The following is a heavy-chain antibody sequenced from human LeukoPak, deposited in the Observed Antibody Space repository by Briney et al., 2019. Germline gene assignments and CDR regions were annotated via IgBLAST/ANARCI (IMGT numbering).Heavy chain of an antibody. CDR3: AKEEMTTIPPYYYGMDV. D-gene: IGHD2-21*02. V-gene: IGHV3-23*01. CDR1: GFTFSSYG. CDR2: ISGSGGST. Sequence: GSLRLSCAASGFTFSSYGMHWVRQAPGKGLEWVSAISGSGGSTYYADSVKGRFTISRDNSKNTLYLQMNSLRAEDTAVYYCAKEEMTTIPPYYYGMDVWGQGTTVTVSS. J-gene: IGHJ6*02.